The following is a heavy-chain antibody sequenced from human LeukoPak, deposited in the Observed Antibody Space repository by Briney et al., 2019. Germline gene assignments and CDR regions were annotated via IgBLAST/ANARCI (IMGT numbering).Heavy chain of an antibody. Sequence: ASVKVSCKASGYTFTGYYMHWVRQAPGQGLEWMGWINPNSGGTNYAQKFQGRVTMTRDTSISTAYMELSRLRSDDTAVYYCARDRIYDSSGYWVDYYYMDVWGKGTTVTVSS. CDR3: ARDRIYDSSGYWVDYYYMDV. V-gene: IGHV1-2*02. CDR1: GYTFTGYY. D-gene: IGHD3-22*01. J-gene: IGHJ6*03. CDR2: INPNSGGT.